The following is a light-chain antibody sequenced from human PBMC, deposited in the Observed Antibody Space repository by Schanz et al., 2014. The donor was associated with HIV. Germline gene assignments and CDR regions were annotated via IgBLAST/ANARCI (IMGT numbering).Light chain of an antibody. CDR2: KAS. CDR3: QQYSNWWT. Sequence: DIQMTQSPSTLSASVGDRVTITCRASQSISNWLAWYQQKPGRAPKLLIYKASNLATGVPSRFSGSGSGTEFTLTVSSLQPDDYATYYCQQYSNWWTFGQGTKVEIK. CDR1: QSISNW. J-gene: IGKJ1*01. V-gene: IGKV1-5*03.